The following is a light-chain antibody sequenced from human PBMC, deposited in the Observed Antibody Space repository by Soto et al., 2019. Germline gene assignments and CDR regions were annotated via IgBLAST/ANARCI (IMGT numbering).Light chain of an antibody. CDR1: QRVSSSY. Sequence: EIVLTQSPGTLSLSPGERATLSCRASQRVSSSYVAWYQQKPGQAPRLLIYGASTRARGIADRFSGSGSGTDFTLTISRLEPEDYAVYYCQQYRRSPPFLTFGGGTKVEIK. J-gene: IGKJ4*01. CDR3: QQYRRSPPFLT. CDR2: GAS. V-gene: IGKV3-20*01.